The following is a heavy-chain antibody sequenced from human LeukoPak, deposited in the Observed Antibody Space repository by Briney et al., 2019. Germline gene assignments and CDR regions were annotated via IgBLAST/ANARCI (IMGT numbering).Heavy chain of an antibody. Sequence: GGSLRLSCAASGFSFSDYYMHWIRQTPGKGLEWISYITNSGRSVHYADSVKGRFFISRDTANNFMFLQMNSLRVDDTAVYYCARHPATMNTLFDYWGQGTLVTVSS. V-gene: IGHV3-11*01. J-gene: IGHJ4*02. CDR1: GFSFSDYY. CDR2: ITNSGRSV. CDR3: ARHPATMNTLFDY. D-gene: IGHD5-24*01.